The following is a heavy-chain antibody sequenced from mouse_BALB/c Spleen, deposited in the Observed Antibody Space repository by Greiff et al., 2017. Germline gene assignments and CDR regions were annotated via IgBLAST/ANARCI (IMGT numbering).Heavy chain of an antibody. Sequence: EVKLMESGAELVKPGASVKLSCTASGFNIKDTYMHWVKQRPEQGLEWIGRIDPANGNTKYDPKFQGKATITADTSSNTAYLQLSSLTSEDTAVYYCARSAMITTGHYYAMDYWGQGTSVTVSS. CDR3: ARSAMITTGHYYAMDY. CDR2: IDPANGNT. J-gene: IGHJ4*01. V-gene: IGHV14-3*02. CDR1: GFNIKDTY. D-gene: IGHD2-4*01.